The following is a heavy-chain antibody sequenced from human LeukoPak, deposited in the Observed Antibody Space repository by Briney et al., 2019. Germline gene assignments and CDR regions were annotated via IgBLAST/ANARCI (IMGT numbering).Heavy chain of an antibody. CDR2: MNPNSGNT. CDR1: GYTFTGYY. CDR3: AFGYSLYDAFDI. D-gene: IGHD5-18*01. J-gene: IGHJ3*02. Sequence: GASVKVSCKASGYTFTGYYMHWVRQATGQGLEWMGWMNPNSGNTGYAQKFQGRVTMTRNTSISTAYMELSSLRSEDTAVYYCAFGYSLYDAFDIWGQGTMVTVSS. V-gene: IGHV1-8*02.